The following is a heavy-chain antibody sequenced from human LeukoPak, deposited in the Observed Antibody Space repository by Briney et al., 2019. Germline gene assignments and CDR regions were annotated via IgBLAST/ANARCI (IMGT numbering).Heavy chain of an antibody. CDR2: IIAIFGRV. CDR1: RGTFSSYG. CDR3: ARGGFGDSSGFSFFDY. V-gene: IGHV1-69*05. D-gene: IGHD3-22*01. J-gene: IGHJ4*02. Sequence: SVKVSCKASRGTFSSYGISWVRQAPGQGLEWMGGIIAIFGRVKYGQKFQGRATITTDESTSTAYMELSSLTSDDTGVYYCARGGFGDSSGFSFFDYWGQGTLVTVSS.